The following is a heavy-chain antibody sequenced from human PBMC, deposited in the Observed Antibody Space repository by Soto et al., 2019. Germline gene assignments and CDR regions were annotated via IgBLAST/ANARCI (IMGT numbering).Heavy chain of an antibody. V-gene: IGHV4-39*01. D-gene: IGHD5-12*01. Sequence: SETLSLTCTVSGGSISSSSYYWGWIRQPPGKGLEWIGSIYYGGSTYYNPSLKSRVTISVDTSKNQFSLKLSSVTAADTAVYYCARQVRRWLQLRYFDYWGQGTLVTVSS. J-gene: IGHJ4*02. CDR2: IYYGGST. CDR1: GGSISSSSYY. CDR3: ARQVRRWLQLRYFDY.